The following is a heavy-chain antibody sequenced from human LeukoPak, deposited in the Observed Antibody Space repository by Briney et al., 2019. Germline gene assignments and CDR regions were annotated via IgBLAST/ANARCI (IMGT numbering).Heavy chain of an antibody. V-gene: IGHV4-59*01. CDR3: ARVGGFIQGY. D-gene: IGHD3-3*01. CDR2: IYYSGST. CDR1: GFNFSATY. Sequence: PGGSLRLSCAASGFNFSATYMTWIRQAPGKGLEWIGYIYYSGSTYYNPSLKSRVTISVDTSKNQFSLKLSSVTAADTAVYYCARVGGFIQGYWGQGTLVTVSS. J-gene: IGHJ4*02.